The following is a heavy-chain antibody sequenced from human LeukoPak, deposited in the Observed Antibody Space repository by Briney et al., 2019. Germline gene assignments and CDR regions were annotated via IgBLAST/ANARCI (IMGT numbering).Heavy chain of an antibody. V-gene: IGHV4-59*01. D-gene: IGHD4-23*01. CDR1: RGSTSTYY. CDR3: ARIRAYGGNSPRAFDI. J-gene: IGHJ3*02. Sequence: PETLCLSSTLSRGSTSTYYWCWIPEPPGEGLERIGYSYYSGSTNNNPSLKSRVTISVDTYKNQFSLKLSSVTAADTAVYYCARIRAYGGNSPRAFDIWGQGTVVTVSS. CDR2: SYYSGST.